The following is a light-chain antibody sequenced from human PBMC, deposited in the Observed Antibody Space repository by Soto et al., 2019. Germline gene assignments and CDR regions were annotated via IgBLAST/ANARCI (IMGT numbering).Light chain of an antibody. Sequence: EIVMTQSPGTLSLSPGERATISCRASQVIGSRYLAWYHQKSGQAPRLLIYDASSRATGIPDRFSGSGSGTDFTLTISRLEPEDFAVYYCQQYGSSPPWTFGQGTKVDIK. J-gene: IGKJ1*01. CDR3: QQYGSSPPWT. V-gene: IGKV3-20*01. CDR2: DAS. CDR1: QVIGSRY.